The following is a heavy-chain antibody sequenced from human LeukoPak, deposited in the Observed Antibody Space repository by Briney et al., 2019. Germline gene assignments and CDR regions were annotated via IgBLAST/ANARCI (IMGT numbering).Heavy chain of an antibody. Sequence: GRSLRLSCAASGFTFSSYGMHWVRQAPGKGLEWVVVIWYDGSNKYYADSVKGRFTISRDNSKNTLYLQMNSLRAEDTAVYYCVKEPVAGRDNYFDYWGQGTLVTVSS. D-gene: IGHD6-19*01. CDR3: VKEPVAGRDNYFDY. J-gene: IGHJ4*02. V-gene: IGHV3-33*06. CDR1: GFTFSSYG. CDR2: IWYDGSNK.